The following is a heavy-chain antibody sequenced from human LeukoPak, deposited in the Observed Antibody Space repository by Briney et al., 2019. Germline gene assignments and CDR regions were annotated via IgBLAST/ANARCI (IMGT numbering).Heavy chain of an antibody. V-gene: IGHV4-59*01. CDR3: ARLVHYDILTGYSYYFDY. CDR1: GGSISSYY. CDR2: IYYSGST. Sequence: SETLSLTCTVSGGSISSYYWSWTRQPPGKGLEWIGYIYYSGSTNYNPSLKSRVTISVDTSKNQFSLKLSSVTAADTAVYYCARLVHYDILTGYSYYFDYWGQGTLVTVSS. J-gene: IGHJ4*02. D-gene: IGHD3-9*01.